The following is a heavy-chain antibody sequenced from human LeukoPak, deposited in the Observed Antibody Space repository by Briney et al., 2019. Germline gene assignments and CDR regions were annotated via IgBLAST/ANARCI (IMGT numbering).Heavy chain of an antibody. D-gene: IGHD2-15*01. V-gene: IGHV4-34*01. J-gene: IGHJ4*02. Sequence: SETLSLTCAVYGGSFGGYYWSWIRQPPGKGLEWIGEINHSGRTNYNPSLKSRVTISVDTSKNQFSLKLNSVTAADTAVYYCATLGYCSGGSCYTRSFDYWGQGTLVTVSS. CDR2: INHSGRT. CDR1: GGSFGGYY. CDR3: ATLGYCSGGSCYTRSFDY.